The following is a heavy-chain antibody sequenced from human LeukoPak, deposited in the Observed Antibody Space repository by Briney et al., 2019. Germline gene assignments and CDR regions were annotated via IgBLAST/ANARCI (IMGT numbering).Heavy chain of an antibody. CDR2: INTDGSTT. J-gene: IGHJ4*02. D-gene: IGHD1-14*01. Sequence: GGSLRLSCATAGFTFSSHWMHWVRQDPGKGLVWVSRINTDGSTTSYADSVKGRFTISRDNSKNTLYLQMNSLRAEDTAVYYCADLYGTYHPFDYWGQGTLVTVSS. V-gene: IGHV3-74*01. CDR1: GFTFSSHW. CDR3: ADLYGTYHPFDY.